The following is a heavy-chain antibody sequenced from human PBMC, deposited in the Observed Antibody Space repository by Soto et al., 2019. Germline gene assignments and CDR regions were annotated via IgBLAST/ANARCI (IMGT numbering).Heavy chain of an antibody. J-gene: IGHJ4*02. CDR2: INPSGDST. CDR3: ARDWEFGY. CDR1: GYTFSSYY. Sequence: ASVKGSCTASGYTFSSYYMHWVRQAPGQGLEWMGVINPSGDSTGYAQKFQGRVTITRDTSTSTLFMELSSLRSEDTAVYFCARDWEFGYWGQGSLVTVSS. V-gene: IGHV1-46*01. D-gene: IGHD1-26*01.